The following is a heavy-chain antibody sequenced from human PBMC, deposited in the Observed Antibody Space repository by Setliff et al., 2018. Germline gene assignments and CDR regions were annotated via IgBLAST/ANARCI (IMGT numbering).Heavy chain of an antibody. CDR2: INYSGIT. D-gene: IGHD3-22*01. J-gene: IGHJ4*02. Sequence: SETLSLTCSVSGDSISSSSYYWGWIRQPPGKGLEWIRSINYSGITYYSPSLKSRVTISVDTSKNQFSLKLTSVTAADTAVYYCARAPRYFDPTGSYFDFWGQGTLVTVSS. CDR3: ARAPRYFDPTGSYFDF. CDR1: GDSISSSSYY. V-gene: IGHV4-39*07.